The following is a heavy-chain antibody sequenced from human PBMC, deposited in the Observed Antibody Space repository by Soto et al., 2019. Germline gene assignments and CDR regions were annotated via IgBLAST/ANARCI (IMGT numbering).Heavy chain of an antibody. Sequence: QVQLVESGGGVVQPGRSLRLSCAASGFTFSSYGMHWVRQAPGKGLEWGAVISYDGSNKYYADSVKGRFTISRDNSKNTLYLQMSSLRAEDTAVYYCAKTRLLRWFGEGQDAFDIWGQGTMVTVSS. CDR1: GFTFSSYG. CDR2: ISYDGSNK. CDR3: AKTRLLRWFGEGQDAFDI. V-gene: IGHV3-30*18. J-gene: IGHJ3*02. D-gene: IGHD3-10*01.